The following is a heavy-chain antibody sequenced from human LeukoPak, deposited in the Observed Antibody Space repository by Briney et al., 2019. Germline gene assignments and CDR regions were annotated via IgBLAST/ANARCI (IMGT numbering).Heavy chain of an antibody. V-gene: IGHV4-30-2*05. CDR2: IYNTGTT. Sequence: SQTLSLTCDVSGGSISSGLYSWSWIRQPLGKGLEWIGYIYNTGTTYYNPSLKSRITISADTSKNQFSLKMTSVTAADTAVYYCAGDLDFASGYYLHYWGQGTLVTVSS. CDR3: AGDLDFASGYYLHY. D-gene: IGHD3-22*01. CDR1: GGSISSGLYS. J-gene: IGHJ4*02.